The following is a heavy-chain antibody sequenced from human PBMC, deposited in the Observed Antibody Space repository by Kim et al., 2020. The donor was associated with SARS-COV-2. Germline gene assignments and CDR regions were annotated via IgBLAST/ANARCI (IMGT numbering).Heavy chain of an antibody. Sequence: GGSLRLSCAASGFTFSSYAMSWVRQAPGKGLEWVSAISGSGGSTYYADSVKGRFTISRDNSKNTLYLQMNSLRAEDTAVYYCAKDYGSGTFLTYYYGMDVWGQGTTVTVSS. D-gene: IGHD3-10*01. CDR1: GFTFSSYA. CDR2: ISGSGGST. J-gene: IGHJ6*02. CDR3: AKDYGSGTFLTYYYGMDV. V-gene: IGHV3-23*01.